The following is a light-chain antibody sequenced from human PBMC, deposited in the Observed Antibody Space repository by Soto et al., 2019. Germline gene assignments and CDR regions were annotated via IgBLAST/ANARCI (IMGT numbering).Light chain of an antibody. CDR1: SSDVGGYNY. Sequence: QPASVSGSPGQSITISCTGTSSDVGGYNYVSWYQQHPGKAPKLMIYDVSNRPSGVSNRFSGPKSGNTASLTISGLQAEDEADYYCSSYTSSSTRVFGTGTKLTVL. J-gene: IGLJ1*01. CDR3: SSYTSSSTRV. CDR2: DVS. V-gene: IGLV2-14*01.